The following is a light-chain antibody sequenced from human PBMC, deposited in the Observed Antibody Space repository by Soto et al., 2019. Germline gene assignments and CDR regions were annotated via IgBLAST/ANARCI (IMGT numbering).Light chain of an antibody. CDR3: HQYSGYSRLT. V-gene: IGKV1-5*03. CDR1: QSIDSW. CDR2: KAS. Sequence: DIQMTQSPSTLSASVGDRITITCRASQSIDSWLAWYQQKPGKAPKLLIYKASNLESGVPSRFSASRSGTELTPTIRSLQVDFFAAYYCHQYSGYSRLTLGGGPTEEL. J-gene: IGKJ4*01.